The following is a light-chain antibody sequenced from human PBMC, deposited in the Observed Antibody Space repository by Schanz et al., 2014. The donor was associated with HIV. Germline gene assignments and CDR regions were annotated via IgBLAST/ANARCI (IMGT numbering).Light chain of an antibody. CDR1: SSNIGSNF. Sequence: QSVLTQPPSASGTPGQRVTISCSGNSSNIGSNFVYWYQQFPGTAPKRLIYRNDQRPSGVPDRFSGSKSDTSASVAISGLRSEDEADYYCAAWDDSRRVVMFGGGTKLTVL. CDR3: AAWDDSRRVVM. J-gene: IGLJ3*02. V-gene: IGLV1-47*01. CDR2: RND.